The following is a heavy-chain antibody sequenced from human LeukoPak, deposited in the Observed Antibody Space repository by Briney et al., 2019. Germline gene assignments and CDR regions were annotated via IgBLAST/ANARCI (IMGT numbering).Heavy chain of an antibody. CDR3: AATSSYGDLAFDY. CDR1: GYTFTSYA. CDR2: INAGNGNT. Sequence: ASVKVSCKASGYTFTSYAIHWVRQAPGQRLEWMGWINAGNGNTKYSQEFQGRVTITRDTSATTAYMELSSLRSEDMAVYYCAATSSYGDLAFDYWGQGTLVTVSS. V-gene: IGHV1-3*03. J-gene: IGHJ4*02. D-gene: IGHD4-17*01.